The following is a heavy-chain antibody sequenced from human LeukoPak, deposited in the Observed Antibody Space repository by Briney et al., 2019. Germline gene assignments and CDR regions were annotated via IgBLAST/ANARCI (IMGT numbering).Heavy chain of an antibody. Sequence: GASVKVSCKASGYTFTSYYMHWVRQAPGQGLEWMGIINPSGGSPSYAQKFQGRVTMTRDTSTSTVYMELSSLRSEDTAVYYCARDLELSYYYGSGSYFYEHYLGYWGQGTLVTVSS. V-gene: IGHV1-46*01. CDR1: GYTFTSYY. CDR3: ARDLELSYYYGSGSYFYEHYLGY. D-gene: IGHD3-10*01. J-gene: IGHJ4*02. CDR2: INPSGGSP.